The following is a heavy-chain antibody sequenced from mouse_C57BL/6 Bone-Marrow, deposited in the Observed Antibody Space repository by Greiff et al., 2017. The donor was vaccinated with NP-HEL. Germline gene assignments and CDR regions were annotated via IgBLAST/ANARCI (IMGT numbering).Heavy chain of an antibody. D-gene: IGHD1-1*01. V-gene: IGHV1-42*01. J-gene: IGHJ1*03. CDR1: GYSFTGYY. Sequence: VQLKQSGPELVKPGASVKISCKASGYSFTGYYMNWVKQSPEKSLEWIGEINPRTGGTTYNQKFKAKATLTVDKSSSTAYMQLKSLTPEDSAVYYCASGITTVVARYFDVWGTGTTVTVSS. CDR3: ASGITTVVARYFDV. CDR2: INPRTGGT.